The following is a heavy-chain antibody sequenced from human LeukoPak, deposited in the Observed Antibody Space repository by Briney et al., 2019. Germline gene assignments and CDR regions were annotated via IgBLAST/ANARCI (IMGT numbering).Heavy chain of an antibody. CDR1: GGSISSTSYY. V-gene: IGHV4-39*01. CDR2: IYYSGST. Sequence: PSETLSLTCTVSGGSISSTSYYWAWIRQPPGKGLEWIGNIYYSGSTYYSPSLKSRVTISVDTSKNQFSLRLSSVIAADTAVYYCARQGATIEGRYFDHWGQGTLVTVSS. J-gene: IGHJ4*02. CDR3: ARQGATIEGRYFDH. D-gene: IGHD5-24*01.